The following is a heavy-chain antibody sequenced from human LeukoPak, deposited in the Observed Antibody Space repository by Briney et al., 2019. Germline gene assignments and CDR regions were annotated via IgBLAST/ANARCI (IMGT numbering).Heavy chain of an antibody. V-gene: IGHV4-4*07. CDR3: ARDQGYSYGVVVFGVGAFDY. CDR1: GGSISSYY. CDR2: IYTSGST. Sequence: SETLSLTCTVSGGSISSYYWSWIRQPAEKGLEWIGRIYTSGSTNYNPSLKSRVTMSVDTSKNQFSLKLSSVTAADTAVYYCARDQGYSYGVVVFGVGAFDYWGQGTLVTVSS. J-gene: IGHJ4*02. D-gene: IGHD5-18*01.